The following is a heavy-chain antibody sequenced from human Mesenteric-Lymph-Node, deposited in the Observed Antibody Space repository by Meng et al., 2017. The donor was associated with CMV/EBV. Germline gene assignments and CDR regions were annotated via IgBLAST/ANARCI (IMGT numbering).Heavy chain of an antibody. V-gene: IGHV3-21*01. D-gene: IGHD2-2*01. J-gene: IGHJ4*02. CDR1: GFTFSSYP. Sequence: CAAAGFTFSSYPMNWVRRAPEKGLGWVSCISSSSSCIDNGDSEKGRFAISRDNAKSSLYLQMNSLRAEDTAVYYCARDGRVPAAFDYWGQGTLVTVSS. CDR3: ARDGRVPAAFDY. CDR2: ISSSSSCI.